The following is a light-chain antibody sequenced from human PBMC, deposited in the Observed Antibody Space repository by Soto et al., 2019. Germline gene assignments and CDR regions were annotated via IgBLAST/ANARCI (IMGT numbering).Light chain of an antibody. CDR3: SSSTSTSNVV. Sequence: QSVLTQPASVSGSPGQSITISCTGTSSDVGGYNYVSWYQQHPGRAPKLLIYDVINRPSGVSNRFSGSKSGNTASLTISGLQAEDEADYYCSSSTSTSNVVFGGGTKLTVL. CDR1: SSDVGGYNY. V-gene: IGLV2-14*01. CDR2: DVI. J-gene: IGLJ2*01.